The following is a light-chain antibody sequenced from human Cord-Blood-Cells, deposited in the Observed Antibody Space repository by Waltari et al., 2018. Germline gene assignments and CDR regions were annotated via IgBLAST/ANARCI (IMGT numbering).Light chain of an antibody. CDR1: QSVSSY. J-gene: IGKJ1*01. V-gene: IGKV3-11*01. CDR3: QQRSNWPWT. CDR2: YAS. Sequence: EIVLTQSPATLSLSPGERATLSCRASQSVSSYLAWYQQKPGQAPRLLIYYASNRATGIPARFSGSGSGTDFTLTISSLGPDDFAVYYCQQRSNWPWTFGQGTKVEIK.